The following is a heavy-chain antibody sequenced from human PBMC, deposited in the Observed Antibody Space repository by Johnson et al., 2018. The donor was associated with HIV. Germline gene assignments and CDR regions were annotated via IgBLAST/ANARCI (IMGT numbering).Heavy chain of an antibody. Sequence: VQLVESGGGLVQSGGSLRLSCAASGFTFTTYSLHWVRQSPGKGLEYVAAVSGDGGDTYYVESVKGRFTISRDNSKNTLSLQTGSLRPKDMAVYFCARGAFSIQRFGEASGPVFDVWGQGAMVTVSS. CDR1: GFTFTTYS. J-gene: IGHJ3*01. V-gene: IGHV3-64*07. CDR3: ARGAFSIQRFGEASGPVFDV. D-gene: IGHD3-10*01. CDR2: VSGDGGDT.